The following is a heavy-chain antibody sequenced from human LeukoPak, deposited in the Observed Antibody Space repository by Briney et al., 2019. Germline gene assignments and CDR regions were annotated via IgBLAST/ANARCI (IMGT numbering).Heavy chain of an antibody. Sequence: GRSLRLSCAASGFTFNSYGMHWVRQAPGKGLEWVAVISYDGSNEYFADSVKGRFTISRDNSKNTLFLQMNSLRAEDTAMYYCAKNRNTCAYIPIRYYFDYWGQGTLVTVSS. CDR3: AKNRNTCAYIPIRYYFDY. J-gene: IGHJ4*02. V-gene: IGHV3-30*18. CDR1: GFTFNSYG. D-gene: IGHD3-16*01. CDR2: ISYDGSNE.